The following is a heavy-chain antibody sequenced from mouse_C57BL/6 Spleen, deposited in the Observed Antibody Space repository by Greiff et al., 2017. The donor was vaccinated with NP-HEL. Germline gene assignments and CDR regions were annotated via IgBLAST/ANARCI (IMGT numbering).Heavy chain of an antibody. D-gene: IGHD2-2*01. J-gene: IGHJ2*01. CDR2: IYPGSGNT. V-gene: IGHV1-66*01. CDR1: GYSFTSYY. CDR3: ARVPVYYGYDGYFDY. Sequence: QVQLQQSGPELVKPGASVKISCKASGYSFTSYYIHWVKQRPGQGLEWIGWIYPGSGNTKYNEKFKGKATLTADTSSSTAYMQLSSLTSEDSAVYYCARVPVYYGYDGYFDYWGQGTTLTVSS.